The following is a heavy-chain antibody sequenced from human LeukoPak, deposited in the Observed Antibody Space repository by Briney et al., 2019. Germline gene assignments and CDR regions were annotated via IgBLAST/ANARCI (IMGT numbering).Heavy chain of an antibody. V-gene: IGHV3-15*01. CDR2: IKSKSGGGTI. Sequence: GGSLRLSCAASGFTFRDAWMSWVRQAPGKGLECVGRIKSKSGGGTIDYAAPVKGRFTISRDDSKSTLYLQMNSLKTEDTAMYYCTTGSLKRLIPVRGVNDAFNIWGQGTMVTVSS. CDR3: TTGSLKRLIPVRGVNDAFNI. D-gene: IGHD3-10*01. CDR1: GFTFRDAW. J-gene: IGHJ3*02.